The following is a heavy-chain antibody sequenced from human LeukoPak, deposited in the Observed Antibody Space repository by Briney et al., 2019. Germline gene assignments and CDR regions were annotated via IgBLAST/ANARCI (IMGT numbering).Heavy chain of an antibody. CDR3: ARISYSSSHY. J-gene: IGHJ4*02. CDR1: GFTFSSYA. Sequence: GGSLRLSCAASGFTFSSYAMHWVRQAPGKGLEWVAVISYDGSNKYYADSVKGRFTISRDNSKNTLYLQMNSLRAEDTAVYYCARISYSSSHYWGQGTLVTVSS. CDR2: ISYDGSNK. D-gene: IGHD6-6*01. V-gene: IGHV3-30*14.